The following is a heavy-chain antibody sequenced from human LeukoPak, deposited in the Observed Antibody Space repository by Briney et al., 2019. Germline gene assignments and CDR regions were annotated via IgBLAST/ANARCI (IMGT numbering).Heavy chain of an antibody. D-gene: IGHD3-9*01. CDR2: INPSGGST. CDR1: GYTFTSYY. J-gene: IGHJ4*02. CDR3: ARGLDILTGYYKIGLLAPGGFEPQLDY. V-gene: IGHV1-46*01. Sequence: RASVKVSCKASGYTFTSYYMHWVRQAPGQGLEWMGIINPSGGSTSYAQKFQGRVTMTRDMSTSTVYMELSSLRSEDTAVYYCARGLDILTGYYKIGLLAPGGFEPQLDYWGQGTLVTVSS.